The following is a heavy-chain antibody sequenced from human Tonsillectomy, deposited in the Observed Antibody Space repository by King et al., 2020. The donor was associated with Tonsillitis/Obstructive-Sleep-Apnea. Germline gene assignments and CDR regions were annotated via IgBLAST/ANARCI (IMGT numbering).Heavy chain of an antibody. J-gene: IGHJ6*03. V-gene: IGHV3-33*01. CDR1: GLTFGSYG. CDR3: ARVAGIGDYYYFYMDV. CDR2: VWYDGSNK. Sequence: VQLVESGGGVVQPGRSLRLSCAASGLTFGSYGMHWVRQAPGKGLEWVAIVWYDGSNKYYADSVKGRFTISRDNSKNTMSLQMNSLRAEDTAVYYCARVAGIGDYYYFYMDVWGKGTTVTVSS. D-gene: IGHD3-10*01.